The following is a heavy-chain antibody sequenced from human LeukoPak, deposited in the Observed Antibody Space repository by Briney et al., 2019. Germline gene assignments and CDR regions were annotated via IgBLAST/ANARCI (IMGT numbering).Heavy chain of an antibody. CDR1: GGTISSYA. J-gene: IGHJ4*02. Sequence: VASVKVSCKASGGTISSYAISWVRQAPGQGLEWMGWINPNSGGTNYAQKFQGRVTMTRDTSISTAYMELSRLRSDDTAVYYCARDGLEQWGYWGQGTLVTVSS. CDR3: ARDGLEQWGY. CDR2: INPNSGGT. V-gene: IGHV1-2*02. D-gene: IGHD6-19*01.